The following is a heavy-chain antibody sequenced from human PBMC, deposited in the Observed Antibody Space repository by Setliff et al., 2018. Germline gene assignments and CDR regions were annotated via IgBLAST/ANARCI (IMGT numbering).Heavy chain of an antibody. Sequence: SETLSLTCTVYGGSFSDHFWSWIRQPPGKGLEWIGEINHSGSTNYNPSLKSRVTISVDASKNQFSLKLTSVTAADTAVYFCARRATYYNFWSGYYDYWGQGTLVTVSS. J-gene: IGHJ4*02. CDR2: INHSGST. CDR1: GGSFSDHF. CDR3: ARRATYYNFWSGYYDY. V-gene: IGHV4-34*01. D-gene: IGHD3-3*01.